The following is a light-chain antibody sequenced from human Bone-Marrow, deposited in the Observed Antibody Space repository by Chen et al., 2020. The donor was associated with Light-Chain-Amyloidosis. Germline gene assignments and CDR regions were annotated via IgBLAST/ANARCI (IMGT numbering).Light chain of an antibody. J-gene: IGKJ4*01. CDR1: QDIRNY. Sequence: DIQMTQSPSSLSASVGDRVTITCQASQDIRNYLNWYQQKPGKAPKLLIYDAANLETGVPSRFSGSGSETDFSCTISSLQPEDFATYYCQQYDNLPLTLGGGTKVEIK. CDR2: DAA. CDR3: QQYDNLPLT. V-gene: IGKV1-33*01.